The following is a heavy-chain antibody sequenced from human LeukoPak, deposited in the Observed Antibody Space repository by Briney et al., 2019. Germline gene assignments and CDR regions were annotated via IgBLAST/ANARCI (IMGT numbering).Heavy chain of an antibody. Sequence: ASVKVSCKASGYTFTSYGITWVRQAPGQGLEWMGWISAHNGITDYTPKLQGRVTMTTDSSTSTAYMELRDLRSDDTAVYFCTRMGSTTWYSGDYWGQGTLVTVSS. D-gene: IGHD2-15*01. CDR2: ISAHNGIT. J-gene: IGHJ4*02. CDR1: GYTFTSYG. CDR3: TRMGSTTWYSGDY. V-gene: IGHV1-18*01.